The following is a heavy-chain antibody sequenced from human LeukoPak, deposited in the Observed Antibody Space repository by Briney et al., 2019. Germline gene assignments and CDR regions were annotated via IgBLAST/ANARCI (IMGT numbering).Heavy chain of an antibody. J-gene: IGHJ3*02. V-gene: IGHV5-51*07. D-gene: IGHD6-19*01. Sequence: GESLKISCKGSGYSFTSYWIGWMHQMPGKGLEWMGIIYPGDSDTRYSPSFQGQVTISADKSISTAYLQWGSLKASDTAMYYCARAVAGDLGAFDIWGQGTMVTVSS. CDR3: ARAVAGDLGAFDI. CDR2: IYPGDSDT. CDR1: GYSFTSYW.